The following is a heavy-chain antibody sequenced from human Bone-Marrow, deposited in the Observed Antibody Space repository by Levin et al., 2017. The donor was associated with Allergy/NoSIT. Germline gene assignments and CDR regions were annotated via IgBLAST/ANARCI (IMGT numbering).Heavy chain of an antibody. D-gene: IGHD3-9*01. J-gene: IGHJ4*02. V-gene: IGHV3-11*05. CDR2: VSGRGTYT. CDR1: GFTFSDHY. CDR3: VRDTRARGSPYDVLTGARFDF. Sequence: GGSLRLSCAASGFTFSDHYMAWIRQAPGKGLEWVAYVSGRGTYTNYADSVKGRFTISRDNAKNSLYLEMKNLRAEDTALYYCVRDTRARGSPYDVLTGARFDFWGQGTLVTVSS.